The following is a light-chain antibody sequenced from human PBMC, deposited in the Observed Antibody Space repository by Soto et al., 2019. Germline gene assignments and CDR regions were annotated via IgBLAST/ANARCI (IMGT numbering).Light chain of an antibody. V-gene: IGKV3-15*01. J-gene: IGKJ4*01. CDR2: RAS. CDR3: QQYNNWPRAT. Sequence: IVMTQPPATLSVSPGERATLSSRASQSINSNLAWYQQKPGKAPSLLMFRASIRATGFPARFSGSGSGTEFNITISSLQSEDSAIYYCQQYNNWPRATFGGGTKVEIK. CDR1: QSINSN.